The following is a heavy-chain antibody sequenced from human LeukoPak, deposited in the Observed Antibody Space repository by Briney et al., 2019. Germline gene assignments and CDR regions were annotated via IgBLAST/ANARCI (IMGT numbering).Heavy chain of an antibody. V-gene: IGHV3-53*01. CDR3: ATETNGRHYDY. J-gene: IGHJ4*02. D-gene: IGHD1-14*01. Sequence: PGGSLSLSCAASGFTVSSNYMSWVRQAPGKGLEWVSVIYSGGSTYYADSVKGRFTISRDNANNFLYLQMNSLRAEDTAVYYCATETNGRHYDYWGQGTLLTVSS. CDR2: IYSGGST. CDR1: GFTVSSNY.